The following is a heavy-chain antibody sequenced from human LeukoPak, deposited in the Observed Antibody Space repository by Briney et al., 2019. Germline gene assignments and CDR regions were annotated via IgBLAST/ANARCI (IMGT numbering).Heavy chain of an antibody. CDR3: ARDHNWGFDY. CDR1: GLTFSDYP. D-gene: IGHD7-27*01. V-gene: IGHV3-69-1*01. Sequence: GGSLRLSCAASGLTFSDYPMNWVRQTPGKGLEWVSYISSTGVIYYADSVRGRFSISRDNAMNSVYMQMNSLRAEDTALYYCARDHNWGFDYWGRGTLVTVSS. J-gene: IGHJ4*02. CDR2: ISSTGVI.